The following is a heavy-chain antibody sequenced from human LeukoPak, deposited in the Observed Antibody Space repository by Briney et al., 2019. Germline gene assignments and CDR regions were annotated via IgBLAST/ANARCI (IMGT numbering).Heavy chain of an antibody. D-gene: IGHD5-18*01. CDR2: IYYSGNT. CDR3: ARAGYDYGFFNLDY. J-gene: IGHJ4*02. Sequence: PSETQSLTCTVSGGSISGYYWSWIRQPPGKGLEWIGYIYYSGNTNYNPSLKSRVTISVDTSKNQFSLKLSSVTAAGTALYYCARAGYDYGFFNLDYWGQGTLVTVSS. V-gene: IGHV4-59*08. CDR1: GGSISGYY.